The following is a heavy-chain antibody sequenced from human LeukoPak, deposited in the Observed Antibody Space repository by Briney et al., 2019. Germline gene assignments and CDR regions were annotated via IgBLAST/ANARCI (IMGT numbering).Heavy chain of an antibody. Sequence: PSETLSLTCTVCGGSISSYYWSWLRQPPGKGVEWVGYMYYSGRNNYNPSRKRRVTISVEKSKNKRSLKLSSVTAADTAVYYCAREPGAYCGGDCYDAHPFDISGQGTIVTVSP. V-gene: IGHV4-59*01. J-gene: IGHJ3*02. D-gene: IGHD2-21*02. CDR1: GGSISSYY. CDR3: AREPGAYCGGDCYDAHPFDI. CDR2: MYYSGRN.